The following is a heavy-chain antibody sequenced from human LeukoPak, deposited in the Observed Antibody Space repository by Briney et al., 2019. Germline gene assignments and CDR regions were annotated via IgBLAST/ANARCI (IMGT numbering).Heavy chain of an antibody. D-gene: IGHD2-15*01. J-gene: IGHJ6*02. V-gene: IGHV3-30*18. CDR1: GFTFSSYG. CDR2: ISYDGSNK. CDR3: AKDLVPDIATYYYGMDV. Sequence: GGSLRLSCAASGFTFSSYGMHWVRQAPGKGLEWVAVISYDGSNKYYADSVKGRFTISRDNSKNTLYLQMNSLRAEDTAVYYCAKDLVPDIATYYYGMDVWGQGTTVTVSS.